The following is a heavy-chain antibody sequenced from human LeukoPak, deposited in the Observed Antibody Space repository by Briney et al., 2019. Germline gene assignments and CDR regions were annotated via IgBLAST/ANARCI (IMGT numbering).Heavy chain of an antibody. J-gene: IGHJ2*01. CDR2: IYYSGST. CDR1: GGSISSYY. CDR3: ARRATVTGWYFDL. D-gene: IGHD4-17*01. Sequence: SETLSLTCTVSGGSISSYYWSWIRQPPGKGLEWIGYIYYSGSTNYNPSLKSRVTISVDTSKNRFSLKLSSVTAADTAVYYCARRATVTGWYFDLWGRGTLVTVSS. V-gene: IGHV4-59*08.